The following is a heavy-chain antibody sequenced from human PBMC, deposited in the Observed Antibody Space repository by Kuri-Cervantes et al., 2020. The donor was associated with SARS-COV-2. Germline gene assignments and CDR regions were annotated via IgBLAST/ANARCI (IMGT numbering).Heavy chain of an antibody. CDR3: ARGRVYARRIYYYYYGMDV. J-gene: IGHJ6*02. D-gene: IGHD3-16*01. Sequence: SETLSLTCAVYGGSFSGYYWSWIRQPPVKGLEWIGEINRSGSTNYNPSLKSRVTISVDTSKNQFSLKLSSVTAADTAVYYCARGRVYARRIYYYYYGMDVWGQGTTVTVSS. V-gene: IGHV4-34*01. CDR1: GGSFSGYY. CDR2: INRSGST.